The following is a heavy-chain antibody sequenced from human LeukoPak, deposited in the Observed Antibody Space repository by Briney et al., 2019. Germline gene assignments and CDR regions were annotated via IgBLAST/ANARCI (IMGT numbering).Heavy chain of an antibody. Sequence: PSETLSLTCAVYGGSFSGYYWSWIRQPPGKGLEWIGYIYYSGSTNYNPSLKSRVTISVDTSKNQFSLKLSSVTAADTAVYYCARGGGYCSGGSCYGNDYWGQGTLVTVSS. V-gene: IGHV4-59*01. CDR2: IYYSGST. CDR1: GGSFSGYY. CDR3: ARGGGYCSGGSCYGNDY. D-gene: IGHD2-15*01. J-gene: IGHJ4*02.